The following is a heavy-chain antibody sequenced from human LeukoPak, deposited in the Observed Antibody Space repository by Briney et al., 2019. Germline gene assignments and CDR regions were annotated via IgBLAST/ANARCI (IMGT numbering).Heavy chain of an antibody. V-gene: IGHV3-33*08. Sequence: GTSLRLSCAASGFTFSSYGMHWVRQAPGKGLEWVGVIGYDGNNKYYADSVKGRFTISRDNSKNTLYLQMNSLRAEDTAVYYCARVLVYGVGANNYYYYYMDVWGKGTTVTVSS. D-gene: IGHD1-26*01. CDR2: IGYDGNNK. CDR3: ARVLVYGVGANNYYYYYMDV. CDR1: GFTFSSYG. J-gene: IGHJ6*03.